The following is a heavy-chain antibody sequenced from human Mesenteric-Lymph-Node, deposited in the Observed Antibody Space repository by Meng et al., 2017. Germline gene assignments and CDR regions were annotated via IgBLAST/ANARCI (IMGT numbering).Heavy chain of an antibody. Sequence: QVQLQESGPGLVKPSQTLSLTCTVSGGSISSGGYYWSWIRQHPGKGLEWIGYIYYSGSTYYNPSLKSRVTISVDTSKNQFSLKLSSVTAAGTAVYYCARVGSIAAAGTLLWFDPWGQGTLVTVSS. J-gene: IGHJ5*02. CDR3: ARVGSIAAAGTLLWFDP. D-gene: IGHD6-13*01. CDR1: GGSISSGGYY. V-gene: IGHV4-31*03. CDR2: IYYSGST.